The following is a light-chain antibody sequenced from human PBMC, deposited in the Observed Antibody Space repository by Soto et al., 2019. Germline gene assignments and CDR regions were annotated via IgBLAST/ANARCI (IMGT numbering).Light chain of an antibody. J-gene: IGKJ1*01. V-gene: IGKV1-39*01. CDR1: QSISSY. CDR3: QQSYSSPPT. CDR2: AAS. Sequence: DIQITQSPSSLSASVGDRVTITCRASQSISSYLNWYQQKPGKAPKLLIFAASSLQSGVPSRFSGSRSGPDFTLTISSLQPEDFATYYCQQSYSSPPTFGQGTKVDIK.